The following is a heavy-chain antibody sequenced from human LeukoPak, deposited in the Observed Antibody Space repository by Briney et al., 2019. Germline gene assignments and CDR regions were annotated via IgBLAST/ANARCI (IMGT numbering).Heavy chain of an antibody. CDR1: EFTFSSYW. D-gene: IGHD5-12*01. Sequence: PGGSLRLSCTASEFTFSSYWMSWVRQPPGKGPEWVANIRQDGSDKYYLDSVKGRFTISRDNAKNSLYLQMNSLRAEDTAVYYCASDLRGGYDYWGQGTLVTVSS. V-gene: IGHV3-7*04. CDR2: IRQDGSDK. J-gene: IGHJ1*01. CDR3: ASDLRGGYDY.